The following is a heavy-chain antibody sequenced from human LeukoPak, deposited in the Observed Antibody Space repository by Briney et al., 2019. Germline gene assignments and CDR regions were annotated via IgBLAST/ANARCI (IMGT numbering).Heavy chain of an antibody. V-gene: IGHV3-23*01. CDR1: GFTFSSYA. CDR3: AKGYCSSTSCYHAFDI. D-gene: IGHD2-2*01. Sequence: GGSLRLSCAASGFTFSSYAMSWVRQAPGKGLEWVSAISGSGGSTYYADSVKGRFTISRDNSKSTLYLQMNSLRAEDTAVYYCAKGYCSSTSCYHAFDIWGQGTMVTVSS. CDR2: ISGSGGST. J-gene: IGHJ3*02.